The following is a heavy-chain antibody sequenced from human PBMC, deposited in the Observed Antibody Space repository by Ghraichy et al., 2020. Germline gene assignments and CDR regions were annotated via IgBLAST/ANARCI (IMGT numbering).Heavy chain of an antibody. J-gene: IGHJ4*02. CDR2: IHYSGST. CDR1: GGSISSYY. V-gene: IGHV4-59*01. Sequence: SENLSLTCTVSGGSISSYYWSWIRQPPGKGLEYIGYIHYSGSTNCNPSLRSRVTISIDMSKNQFSLQMSSVTAADTAVYCCASGLTPSTDSDFWGQGTLVTGSS. CDR3: ASGLTPSTDSDF. D-gene: IGHD4-17*01.